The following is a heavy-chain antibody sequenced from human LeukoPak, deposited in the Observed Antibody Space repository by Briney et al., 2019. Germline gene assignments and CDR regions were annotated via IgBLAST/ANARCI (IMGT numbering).Heavy chain of an antibody. V-gene: IGHV5-51*01. CDR3: ARSYYDFWSGYYSFDY. Sequence: GESLKISCKGSGYSFTSYWIGWVRPMPGKGVEWMGIIYPGDSDTRYSPSFQGQVTISADKSISTAYLQWSSLKASDTAMYYCARSYYDFWSGYYSFDYWGQGTLVTVSS. CDR2: IYPGDSDT. J-gene: IGHJ4*02. CDR1: GYSFTSYW. D-gene: IGHD3-3*01.